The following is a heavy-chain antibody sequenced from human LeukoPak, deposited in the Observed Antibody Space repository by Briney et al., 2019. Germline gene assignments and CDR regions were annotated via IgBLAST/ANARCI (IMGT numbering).Heavy chain of an antibody. CDR2: INPNSGGT. CDR1: GYTFTSYA. J-gene: IGHJ3*02. CDR3: ARVAGIVVVVAAREAFDI. V-gene: IGHV1-2*02. D-gene: IGHD2-15*01. Sequence: GASVKVSCKASGYTFTSYAMHWVRQAPGQGLEWMGWINPNSGGTNYAQKFQGRVTMTRDTSISTAYMELSRLRSDDTAVYYCARVAGIVVVVAAREAFDIWGQGTMVTVSS.